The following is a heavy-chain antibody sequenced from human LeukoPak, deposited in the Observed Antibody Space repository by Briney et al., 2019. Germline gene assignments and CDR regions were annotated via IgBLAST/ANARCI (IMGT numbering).Heavy chain of an antibody. V-gene: IGHV3-33*08. Sequence: GGSLRLSCTASGFNFINYGMNWVRQAPGKGLEWVTSIWFDGSNIHYADSVKGRVIISRDNSKSALYLQMNSLRAEDTAIYYCARDSLPMAVTGPFDHWGQGALVTVSS. CDR1: GFNFINYG. CDR2: IWFDGSNI. J-gene: IGHJ4*02. CDR3: ARDSLPMAVTGPFDH. D-gene: IGHD6-19*01.